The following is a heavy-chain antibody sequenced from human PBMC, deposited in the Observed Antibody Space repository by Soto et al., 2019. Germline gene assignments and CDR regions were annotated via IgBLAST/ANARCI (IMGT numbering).Heavy chain of an antibody. CDR1: GFNFDDYG. D-gene: IGHD5-12*01. V-gene: IGHV3-20*04. CDR3: ARALSGHDHFFDS. J-gene: IGHJ4*02. CDR2: VNWSGGNS. Sequence: EVQLVQSGGSVVRPGGSLRLSCTASGFNFDDYGMAWVRQPPGKGLEWVSGVNWSGGNSGYADSVKGRFTISRDNTKNTLYLRMNSLSAGDTAFYYCARALSGHDHFFDSWGQGTLVTVST.